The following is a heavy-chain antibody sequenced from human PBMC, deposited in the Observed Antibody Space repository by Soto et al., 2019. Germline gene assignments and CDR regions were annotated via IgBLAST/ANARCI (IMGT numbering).Heavy chain of an antibody. D-gene: IGHD3-22*01. CDR2: ISGSGGST. Sequence: KGLEWVSAISGSGGSTYYADSVKGRLTISRDNSKNTLYLQMNSLRAEDTAVYYCATPYYYDSSGSAPFDYWGQGTLVTVSS. CDR3: ATPYYYDSSGSAPFDY. J-gene: IGHJ4*02. V-gene: IGHV3-23*01.